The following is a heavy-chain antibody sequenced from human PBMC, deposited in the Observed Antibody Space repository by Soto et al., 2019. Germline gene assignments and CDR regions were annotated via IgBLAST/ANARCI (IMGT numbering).Heavy chain of an antibody. CDR2: MYYSGST. CDR1: GGSISTSSYF. D-gene: IGHD3-22*01. Sequence: SETLSLTCTVSGGSISTSSYFWGCIRQPPGKGLEWIGSMYYSGSTYYNPSLESRVTISVHTSKNQFSLRVASVAAADTAVYYCARRNYYDESGYFSRPFDYWGQGTLVTVSS. V-gene: IGHV4-39*01. J-gene: IGHJ4*02. CDR3: ARRNYYDESGYFSRPFDY.